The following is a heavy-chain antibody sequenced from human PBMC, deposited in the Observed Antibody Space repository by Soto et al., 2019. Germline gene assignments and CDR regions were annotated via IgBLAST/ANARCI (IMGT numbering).Heavy chain of an antibody. Sequence: QVQLVQSGAEVKKPGSSVKVSCKASGGTFSSYAISWVRQAPGQGLEWMGGIIPIFGTANYAQKFKGRVTINADESTSTAYMELTSLRSENTAVYYCAREFSGCRAAAGTSCNWFDTWGQGTLVTVSS. CDR2: IIPIFGTA. D-gene: IGHD6-13*01. CDR1: GGTFSSYA. CDR3: AREFSGCRAAAGTSCNWFDT. V-gene: IGHV1-69*01. J-gene: IGHJ5*02.